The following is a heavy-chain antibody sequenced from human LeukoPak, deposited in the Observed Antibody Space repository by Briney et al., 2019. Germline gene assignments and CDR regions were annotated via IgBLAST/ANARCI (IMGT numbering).Heavy chain of an antibody. J-gene: IGHJ4*02. V-gene: IGHV1-2*02. D-gene: IGHD3-10*01. CDR3: ARLGGAQGYYYRSGSSHYFDH. CDR1: GFTFVGHY. Sequence: ASVKVSCKTSGFTFVGHYMHWVRQAPGQGLEWMGWINPDSGGTDYPQKFRGRVTMTRDTSSNTLYMELSSLRSDDTAVYYCARLGGAQGYYYRSGSSHYFDHWGQGTLVTVSS. CDR2: INPDSGGT.